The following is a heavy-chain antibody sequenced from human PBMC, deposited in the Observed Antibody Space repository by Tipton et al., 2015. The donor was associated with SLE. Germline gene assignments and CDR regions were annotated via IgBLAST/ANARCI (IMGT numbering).Heavy chain of an antibody. D-gene: IGHD6-13*01. V-gene: IGHV3-11*01. Sequence: SLRLSCAASGFTFSDCYMSWIRQAPGKGLEWVSYISSSGSTIYYADSVKGRFTISRDNAKNSLYLQMNSLRAEDTAVYYCARRAAAGPGVDWYFDLWGRGTLVTVSS. CDR1: GFTFSDCY. CDR2: ISSSGSTI. J-gene: IGHJ2*01. CDR3: ARRAAAGPGVDWYFDL.